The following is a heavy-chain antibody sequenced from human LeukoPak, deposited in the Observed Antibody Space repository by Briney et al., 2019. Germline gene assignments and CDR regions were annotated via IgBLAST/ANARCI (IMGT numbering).Heavy chain of an antibody. J-gene: IGHJ5*02. CDR3: ARDLGTRGDNWFDP. CDR1: GGSISSYY. Sequence: PSETLSLACTGSGGSISSYYWSWIRQPAGKGLEWIGRIYTSWCTNYNPSLKSRVTMSVDTSKNQFCLKLSSVTAADTAVYYCARDLGTRGDNWFDPWGQGTLVTVSS. CDR2: IYTSWCT. V-gene: IGHV4-4*07. D-gene: IGHD3-10*01.